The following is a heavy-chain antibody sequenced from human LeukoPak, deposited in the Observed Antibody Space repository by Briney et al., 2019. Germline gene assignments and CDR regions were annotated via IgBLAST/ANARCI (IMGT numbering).Heavy chain of an antibody. CDR3: ARVGYCSGGRCFSDAFDI. D-gene: IGHD2-15*01. CDR2: INPNSGGT. CDR1: GYTFTGYY. Sequence: SAVKVSCKASGYTFTGYYMHWLRQAPGQGLEWMGWINPNSGGTNYAQKLQGRVTMTRDTYISTAYMELSRLRSDDTAVYYCARVGYCSGGRCFSDAFDIWGQGTMVTVSS. J-gene: IGHJ3*02. V-gene: IGHV1-2*02.